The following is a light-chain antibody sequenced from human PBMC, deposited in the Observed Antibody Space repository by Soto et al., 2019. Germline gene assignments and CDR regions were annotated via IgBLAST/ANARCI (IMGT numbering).Light chain of an antibody. J-gene: IGKJ2*01. CDR3: QQYTRYSAYT. V-gene: IGKV1-5*03. CDR1: QTISNW. CDR2: KAS. Sequence: DIQMTQFPSTLSASIGDRVTITCRASQTISNWLAWYQQKPGKAPKLLICKASSLETGVPSRFSGSGSGTEFTLTISSLQPDDFATYYCQQYTRYSAYTFGQGTRLELK.